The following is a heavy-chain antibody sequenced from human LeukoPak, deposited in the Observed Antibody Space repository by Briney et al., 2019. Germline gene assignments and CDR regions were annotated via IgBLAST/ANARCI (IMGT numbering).Heavy chain of an antibody. V-gene: IGHV1-8*01. J-gene: IGHJ6*03. Sequence: GASVKVSCKASGYTFTSYDINWARQATGQGLEWRGWMNPNSGNTGYAQKFQGRVSMTRNTSISTAYMELSSLRSEDTAVYYCAIRYGSGEKYYYYYYMDVWGKGTTVTVSS. CDR2: MNPNSGNT. D-gene: IGHD3-10*01. CDR3: AIRYGSGEKYYYYYYMDV. CDR1: GYTFTSYD.